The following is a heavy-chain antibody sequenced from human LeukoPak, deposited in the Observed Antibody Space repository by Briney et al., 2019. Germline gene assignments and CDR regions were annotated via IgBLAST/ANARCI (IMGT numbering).Heavy chain of an antibody. CDR1: GVSISSGGYY. CDR2: IYYSGST. CDR3: AARDGYNSDY. D-gene: IGHD5-24*01. V-gene: IGHV4-31*03. Sequence: SETLSLTCTVSGVSISSGGYYWSWIRQHPGKGLEWIGYIYYSGSTYYNPSLKSRVTISVDTSKNQFSLKLSSVTAADTAVYYCAARDGYNSDYWGQGTLVTVSS. J-gene: IGHJ4*02.